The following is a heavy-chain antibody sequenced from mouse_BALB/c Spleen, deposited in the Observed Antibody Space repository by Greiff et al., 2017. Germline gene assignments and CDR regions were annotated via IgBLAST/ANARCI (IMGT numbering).Heavy chain of an antibody. J-gene: IGHJ3*01. Sequence: VQLKESGPELMKPGASVKISCKASGYSFTSYYMHWVKQSHGKSLEWIGYIDPFNGGTSYNQKFKGKATLTVDKSSSTAYMHLSSLTSEDSAVYYCARSGGYDEFAYWGQGTLVTVSA. D-gene: IGHD2-2*01. CDR1: GYSFTSYY. CDR3: ARSGGYDEFAY. CDR2: IDPFNGGT. V-gene: IGHV1S135*01.